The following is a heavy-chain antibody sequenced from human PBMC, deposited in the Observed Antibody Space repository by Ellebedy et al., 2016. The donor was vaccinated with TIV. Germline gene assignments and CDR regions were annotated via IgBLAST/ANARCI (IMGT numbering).Heavy chain of an antibody. D-gene: IGHD5-24*01. CDR3: AREMAKITLMSAFDI. J-gene: IGHJ3*02. CDR2: INPTTGST. V-gene: IGHV1-46*01. Sequence: AASVKVSCKASGYSFSSYYIHWVRQAPGQGLEWMGIINPTTGSTGYAQKFQGRVTMTRDTSTSTVYMELSSLRSEDTAVYYCAREMAKITLMSAFDIWGQGTMVTVSS. CDR1: GYSFSSYY.